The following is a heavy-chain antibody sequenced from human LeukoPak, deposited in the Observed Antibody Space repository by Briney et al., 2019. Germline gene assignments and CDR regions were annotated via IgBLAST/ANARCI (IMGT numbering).Heavy chain of an antibody. CDR3: ARIPRITIFGVVIVYGMDV. CDR2: IIPIFGTA. V-gene: IGHV1-69*01. CDR1: GGTFISYA. D-gene: IGHD3-3*01. Sequence: SVKVSCKASGGTFISYAISWVRQAPGQGLEWMGGIIPIFGTANYAQKFQGRVTITADESTSTAYMELSSLRSEDTAVYYCARIPRITIFGVVIVYGMDVWGQGTTVTVSS. J-gene: IGHJ6*02.